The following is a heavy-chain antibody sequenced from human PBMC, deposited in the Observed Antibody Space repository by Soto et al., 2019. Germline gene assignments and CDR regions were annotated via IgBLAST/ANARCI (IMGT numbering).Heavy chain of an antibody. D-gene: IGHD3-10*01. CDR3: ARFSGDGSGNNFDN. J-gene: IGHJ4*02. CDR1: GYTFTNYA. V-gene: IGHV1-3*01. CDR2: INAGDGNT. Sequence: ASVKVSCKASGYTFTNYAGHWVRQAPGQSLEWMGRINAGDGNTRYPQNSQGRVTITRDTSASTAYMELSSLRSEDTAVYYCARFSGDGSGNNFDNWGQGTLVPSPQ.